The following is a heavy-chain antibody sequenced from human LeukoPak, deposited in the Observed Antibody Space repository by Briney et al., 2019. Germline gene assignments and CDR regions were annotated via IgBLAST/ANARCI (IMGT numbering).Heavy chain of an antibody. Sequence: SETLSPTCTVSGGSISSGGYYWGWIRQPPGKGLEWIASIYYSGSIYHNPSLKSRVTISVDTSKNQFSLELSSVTAADTAMYYCARHIVGATPYYFDYWGQGTLVTVSS. CDR1: GGSISSGGYY. CDR2: IYYSGSI. V-gene: IGHV4-39*01. J-gene: IGHJ4*02. D-gene: IGHD1-26*01. CDR3: ARHIVGATPYYFDY.